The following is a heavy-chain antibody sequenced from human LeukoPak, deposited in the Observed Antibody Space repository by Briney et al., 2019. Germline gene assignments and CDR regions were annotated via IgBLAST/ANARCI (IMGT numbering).Heavy chain of an antibody. CDR1: GGSISSYY. D-gene: IGHD2-15*01. V-gene: IGHV4-59*08. J-gene: IGHJ4*02. Sequence: PSETLSLTCTVSGGSISSYYWSWIRQPPGKGLEWTGYIYYSGSTNYNPSLKSRVTISVDTSKNQFSLKLSSVTAADTAVYYCARRGYCSGGSCLDYWGQGTLVTVSS. CDR2: IYYSGST. CDR3: ARRGYCSGGSCLDY.